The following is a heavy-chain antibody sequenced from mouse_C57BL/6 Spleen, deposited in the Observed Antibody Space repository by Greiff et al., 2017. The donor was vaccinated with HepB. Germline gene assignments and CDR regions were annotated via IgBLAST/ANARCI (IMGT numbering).Heavy chain of an antibody. J-gene: IGHJ1*03. CDR2: IDPSDSET. V-gene: IGHV1-52*01. D-gene: IGHD1-1*01. Sequence: QVQLQQPGAELVRPGSSVKLSCKASGYTFTSYWMHWVKQRPIQGLEWIGNIDPSDSETHYNQKFKDKATLTVDKSSSTAYMQLSSLTSEYSAVYYCARGIDYYGSSSDWYFDVWGTGTTVTVSS. CDR1: GYTFTSYW. CDR3: ARGIDYYGSSSDWYFDV.